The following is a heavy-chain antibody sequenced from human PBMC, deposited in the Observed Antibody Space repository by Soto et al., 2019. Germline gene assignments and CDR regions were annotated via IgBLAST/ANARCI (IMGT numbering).Heavy chain of an antibody. V-gene: IGHV3-30*18. D-gene: IGHD3-10*01. CDR2: ISYDGSNK. CDR3: AKGALWFGESDFDY. J-gene: IGHJ4*02. CDR1: GFTFSSYG. Sequence: SGGSLRLSCAASGFTFSSYGMHWVRQALGKGLEWVAVISYDGSNKYYADSVKGRFTISRDNSKNTLYLQMNSLRAEDTAVYYCAKGALWFGESDFDYWGQGTLVTAPQ.